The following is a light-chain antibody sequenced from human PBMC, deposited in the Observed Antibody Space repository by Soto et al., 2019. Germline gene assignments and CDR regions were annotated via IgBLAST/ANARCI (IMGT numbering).Light chain of an antibody. CDR1: QGISND. V-gene: IGKV1-33*01. CDR3: QQYHSLPQIT. Sequence: DIQMTQSPPSLSASVGDRVTISCQASQGISNDLTWYQQKPGKAPKLLIYGASDLERGVPPRFSGSRSRTDFTLTISNLQPEDVATYYCQQYHSLPQITFGGGTKVEI. CDR2: GAS. J-gene: IGKJ4*01.